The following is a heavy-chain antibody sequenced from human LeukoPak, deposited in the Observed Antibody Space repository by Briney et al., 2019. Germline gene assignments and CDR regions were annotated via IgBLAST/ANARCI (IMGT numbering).Heavy chain of an antibody. V-gene: IGHV3-23*01. Sequence: PGGSLRLSCAASGFTFSSYAMSWVRQAPGKGLEWVSAISGSGSTYYADSVKGRFTISRDNSKNTLYLQMKSLRAEDTALYYCAKGDCGGDCYSFDYWGQGTLVTVSS. J-gene: IGHJ4*02. CDR1: GFTFSSYA. CDR3: AKGDCGGDCYSFDY. D-gene: IGHD2-21*02. CDR2: ISGSGST.